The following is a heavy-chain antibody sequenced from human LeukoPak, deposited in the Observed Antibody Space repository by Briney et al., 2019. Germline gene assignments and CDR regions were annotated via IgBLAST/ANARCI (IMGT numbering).Heavy chain of an antibody. Sequence: GGSLRLSCAASGFTFNRNAISRVRQAPGKGLEWVSNIGGSGDKTFYADSVKGRFTISRDNSKNMLHLQMSSLTGEDTALYYCVRRGDASSGWGDHDYWGQGALVTVSS. CDR3: VRRGDASSGWGDHDY. V-gene: IGHV3-23*01. CDR2: IGGSGDKT. J-gene: IGHJ4*02. CDR1: GFTFNRNA. D-gene: IGHD6-19*01.